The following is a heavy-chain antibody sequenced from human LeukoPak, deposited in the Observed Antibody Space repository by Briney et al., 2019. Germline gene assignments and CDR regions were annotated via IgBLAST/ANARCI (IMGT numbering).Heavy chain of an antibody. CDR2: IYSGGST. V-gene: IGHV3-53*01. CDR3: AREVWFGESPGAFDI. D-gene: IGHD3-10*01. J-gene: IGHJ3*02. Sequence: GGSLRLSCAASGFTVSSNYMSWVRQAPGKGLEWVSVIYSGGSTYYADSVKGRFTISRDNSKNTLYLQMNSLRAEDTAVYYCAREVWFGESPGAFDIWGQGTMVTVSS. CDR1: GFTVSSNY.